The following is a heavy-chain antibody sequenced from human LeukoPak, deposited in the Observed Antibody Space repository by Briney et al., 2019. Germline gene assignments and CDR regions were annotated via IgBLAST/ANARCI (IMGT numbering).Heavy chain of an antibody. CDR3: ARDGDTAMILFAFDM. CDR1: GGSISSYY. J-gene: IGHJ3*02. CDR2: THYTGST. V-gene: IGHV4-59*01. Sequence: SETLSLTCTVSGGSISSYYWSWIRRPPGKGLEWIGYTHYTGSTSVNPSLKSRVTISVDTSKNQFSLKVSSVTAADTAVYYCARDGDTAMILFAFDMWGQGTMVTVSS. D-gene: IGHD5-18*01.